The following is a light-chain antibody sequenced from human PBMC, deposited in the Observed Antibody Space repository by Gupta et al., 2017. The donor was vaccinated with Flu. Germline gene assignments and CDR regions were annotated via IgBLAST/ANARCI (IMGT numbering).Light chain of an antibody. V-gene: IGKV3-11*01. CDR1: QTVSNY. CDR2: DAS. Sequence: SPATLSLSPGERATLSCRASQTVSNYLGWYQQKPGQAPRLLIYDASNRATGIPARFSGSGSGTDFTLTITSLEPEDFAVYYCQHRVDWPTFGQGTRLEIK. J-gene: IGKJ5*01. CDR3: QHRVDWPT.